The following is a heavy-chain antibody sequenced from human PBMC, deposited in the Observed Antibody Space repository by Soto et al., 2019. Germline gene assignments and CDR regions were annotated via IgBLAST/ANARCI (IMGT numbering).Heavy chain of an antibody. V-gene: IGHV3-33*01. J-gene: IGHJ3*02. CDR3: VRERAPFDAFDI. CDR1: GFTFSSYG. CDR2: IWSDGNNK. Sequence: QVHLVESGGGVVQPGGSLRLSCGASGFTFSSYGMHWVRQAPGKGLEWVAVIWSDGNNKYYADSVRGRFTFSRDNSMNTLSLQMNSLRAEDTAVYYCVRERAPFDAFDIWGQGTMVTVSS.